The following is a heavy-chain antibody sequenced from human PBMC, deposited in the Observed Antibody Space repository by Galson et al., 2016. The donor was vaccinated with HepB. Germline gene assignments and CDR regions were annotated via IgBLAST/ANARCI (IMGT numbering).Heavy chain of an antibody. CDR3: AKDRGGAVPNWFDP. CDR1: GFTFNSYG. V-gene: IGHV3-30*18. Sequence: SLRLSCAASGFTFNSYGMHWVRQAPGKGLEWLAFISFDGNNKDYADSVKGRFTISRDKSTKTLYPHMNSLRVEDTALYYCAKDRGGAVPNWFDPWGQGTLVTVSS. D-gene: IGHD3-16*01. CDR2: ISFDGNNK. J-gene: IGHJ5*02.